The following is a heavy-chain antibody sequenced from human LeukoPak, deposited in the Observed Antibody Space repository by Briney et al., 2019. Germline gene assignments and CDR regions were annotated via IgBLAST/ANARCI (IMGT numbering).Heavy chain of an antibody. D-gene: IGHD2-2*02. Sequence: GGSLRLSCAASGFTFSSYAMHWVRQAPGKGLEWVAVISYDGSNKYYADSVKGRFTISRDNSKNTLYLQMNSLRAEDTAVYYCARASSNGIHCSSTSCYICLDWFDPWGQETLVTVSS. V-gene: IGHV3-30-3*01. J-gene: IGHJ5*02. CDR3: ARASSNGIHCSSTSCYICLDWFDP. CDR2: ISYDGSNK. CDR1: GFTFSSYA.